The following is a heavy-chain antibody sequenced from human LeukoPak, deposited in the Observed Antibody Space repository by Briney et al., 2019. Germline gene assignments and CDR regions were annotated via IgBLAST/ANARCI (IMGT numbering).Heavy chain of an antibody. V-gene: IGHV3-48*04. Sequence: GGSLRLSCAASGFTFRSYSMNWVRQAPGKGLEWASYISSSSSSTIYYADSVKGRFTISRDNAKNSLYLQMNSLRAEDTAVYYCARDALQSSNLDYWGQGTLVTVSS. D-gene: IGHD5-24*01. CDR1: GFTFRSYS. CDR3: ARDALQSSNLDY. CDR2: ISSSSSSTI. J-gene: IGHJ4*02.